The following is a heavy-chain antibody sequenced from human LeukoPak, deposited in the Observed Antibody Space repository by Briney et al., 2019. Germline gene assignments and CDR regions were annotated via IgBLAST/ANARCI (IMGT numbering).Heavy chain of an antibody. D-gene: IGHD3-3*01. CDR1: GFTFSSYS. J-gene: IGHJ3*02. CDR2: ISSSSSTI. CDR3: ARGLTAYYAFWSGYFPHIDAFDI. Sequence: GGSLRLSCAASGFTFSSYSMNWVRQAPGKGLEWVSYISSSSSTIYYADSVKGRFTISRDNAKNSLYLQMNSLRDEDTAVYYCARGLTAYYAFWSGYFPHIDAFDIWGQGTMVTVSS. V-gene: IGHV3-48*02.